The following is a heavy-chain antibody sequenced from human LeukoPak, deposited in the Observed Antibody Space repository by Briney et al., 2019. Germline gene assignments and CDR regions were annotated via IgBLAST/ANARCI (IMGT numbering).Heavy chain of an antibody. CDR2: IDPSDSYT. D-gene: IGHD3-22*01. CDR3: ARGGLDYYDSSGYSLYYFDY. CDR1: GYSFTSYW. Sequence: GESLKISFKGSGYSFTSYWISWVRQMPGKGLEWMGRIDPSDSYTNYSPSFQGHVTISADKSISTAYLQWSSLEASDTAMYYCARGGLDYYDSSGYSLYYFDYWGQGTLVTVSS. J-gene: IGHJ4*02. V-gene: IGHV5-10-1*01.